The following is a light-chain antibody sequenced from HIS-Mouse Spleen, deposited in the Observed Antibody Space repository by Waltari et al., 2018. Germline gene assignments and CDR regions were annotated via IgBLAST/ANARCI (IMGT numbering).Light chain of an antibody. CDR2: EVS. V-gene: IGLV2-8*01. Sequence: QSALTQSPSASGSPGQSVTISCPGTSSDVGGYNYVSWYQQHPGKAPKLMINEVSQRPSGVPDRFSGSKSGNTASLTVSGLQAEDEADYYCSSYAGSNNWVFGGGTKLTVL. CDR1: SSDVGGYNY. CDR3: SSYAGSNNWV. J-gene: IGLJ3*02.